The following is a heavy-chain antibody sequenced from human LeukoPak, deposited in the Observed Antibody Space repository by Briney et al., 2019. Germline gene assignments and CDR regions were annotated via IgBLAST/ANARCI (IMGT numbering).Heavy chain of an antibody. CDR1: GFTFSSYA. J-gene: IGHJ5*01. Sequence: GGSLRLSCAASGFTFSSYAMSWVRQAPGKGLEWVSTITGGGSTTYYADSVKGRFTISRDNSKNTLYLQMNSLRAEDTALYYCARESPVAATGRSWFDSWGQGTLVTVSS. V-gene: IGHV3-23*01. D-gene: IGHD6-13*01. CDR2: ITGGGSTT. CDR3: ARESPVAATGRSWFDS.